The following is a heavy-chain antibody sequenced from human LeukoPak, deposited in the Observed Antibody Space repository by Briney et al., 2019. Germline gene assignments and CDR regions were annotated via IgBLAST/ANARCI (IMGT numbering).Heavy chain of an antibody. Sequence: PETLSLTCSASGGSISGYYWNWIRHPAGEGLEWIGRIYTDGGTLYNPSLKSRVTMSVDTSKNQFSLKLTSVTAADKAVYYCARRVSEVAPTLRNGENWFDPWGRGTLVTVSS. CDR2: IYTDGGT. D-gene: IGHD1-26*01. V-gene: IGHV4-4*07. CDR1: GGSISGYY. J-gene: IGHJ5*02. CDR3: ARRVSEVAPTLRNGENWFDP.